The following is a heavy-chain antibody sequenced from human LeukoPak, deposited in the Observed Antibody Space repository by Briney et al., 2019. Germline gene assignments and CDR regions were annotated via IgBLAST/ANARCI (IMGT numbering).Heavy chain of an antibody. V-gene: IGHV1-2*02. D-gene: IGHD1-26*01. CDR2: INPNSGGT. J-gene: IGHJ6*03. CDR1: GYSFTGYY. CDR3: VSSGATLPYYYYYMDV. Sequence: ASVKVSCKASGYSFTGYYIQWVRQAPGQGLEWMGWINPNSGGTNYAQKFQGRVTMTRDTSISTAYMELSRLRSDDTAVYYCVSSGATLPYYYYYMDVWGKGTTVTVSS.